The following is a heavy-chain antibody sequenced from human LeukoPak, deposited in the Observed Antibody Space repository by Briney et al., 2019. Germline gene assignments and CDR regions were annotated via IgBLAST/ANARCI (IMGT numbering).Heavy chain of an antibody. D-gene: IGHD2-2*01. V-gene: IGHV4-59*01. CDR3: ARDKKGTSCYDY. J-gene: IGHJ4*02. CDR1: GGSISSYY. CDR2: IYYSGST. Sequence: SETLSLTCTVSGGSISSYYWGWIRQSPGKGLEWIGFIYYSGSTTYNPSLKSRVTISVDTSKNQFSLKLSSVTAADTAVYYCARDKKGTSCYDYWGQGTLVTVSS.